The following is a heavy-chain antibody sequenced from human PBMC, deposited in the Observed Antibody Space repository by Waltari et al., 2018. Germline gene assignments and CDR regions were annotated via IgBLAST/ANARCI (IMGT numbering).Heavy chain of an antibody. D-gene: IGHD3-3*02. J-gene: IGHJ3*02. CDR3: ATGLGDSISASRPFEI. V-gene: IGHV1-69-2*01. CDR1: GYTLSDYY. Sequence: EVRLLQSGAAVKKPGTTFKISCRLSGYTLSDYYINWIQQAPGKGLQWMGLVDPDDGQTIYAEALQGRISMTADSSRKIVYMELTSLTSDDSAVYYCATGLGDSISASRPFEIWGQGTVITVSS. CDR2: VDPDDGQT.